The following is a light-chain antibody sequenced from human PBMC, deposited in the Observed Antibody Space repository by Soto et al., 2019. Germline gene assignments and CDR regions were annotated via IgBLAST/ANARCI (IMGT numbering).Light chain of an antibody. J-gene: IGKJ4*01. CDR3: KHGYSTPLT. CDR1: QSISTY. V-gene: IGKV1-39*01. Sequence: DIQMIQSPSSLSASVGHRVTITSRASQSISTYLHWYQQKPGKAHNLLIYAAYTLQSGVQSRFSGSGSGTDFTLTIRSLQPEDFATYFCKHGYSTPLTFGGGTKVDIK. CDR2: AAY.